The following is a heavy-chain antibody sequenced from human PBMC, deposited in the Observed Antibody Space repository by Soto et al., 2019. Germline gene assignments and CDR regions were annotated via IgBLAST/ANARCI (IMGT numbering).Heavy chain of an antibody. CDR3: ARRLLTQGDSNNFHPDY. CDR2: IIPFFGTA. CDR1: GGTLRSYA. J-gene: IGHJ4*02. D-gene: IGHD1-1*01. Sequence: QVQLVQSGAEVKKPGSSVKVSCKASGGTLRSYAFSWVRQAPGKGLEWVGGIIPFFGTAVYSQLFQGRATITSDESTSTAYMDLSSLRAEDTAVYFCARRLLTQGDSNNFHPDYWGQGTLVTVSS. V-gene: IGHV1-69*01.